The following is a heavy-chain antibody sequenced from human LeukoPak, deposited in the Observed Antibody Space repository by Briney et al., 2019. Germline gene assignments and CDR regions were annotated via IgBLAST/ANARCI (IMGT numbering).Heavy chain of an antibody. V-gene: IGHV3-53*01. Sequence: GGSLRLSCAASGFTVSSNYMSWVRQAPGKGLEWVSVIYSGGSTYYADSVKGRFTISRDNSKNTLYLQMNSLRAEDTAVYYCAKGYSSGWFLNWFDPWGQGTLVTVSS. J-gene: IGHJ5*02. CDR3: AKGYSSGWFLNWFDP. CDR2: IYSGGST. CDR1: GFTVSSNY. D-gene: IGHD6-19*01.